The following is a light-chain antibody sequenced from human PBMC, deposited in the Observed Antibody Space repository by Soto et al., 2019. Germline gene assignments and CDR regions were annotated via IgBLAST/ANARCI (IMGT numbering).Light chain of an antibody. Sequence: QAVVTQPPSVSGAPGQRVTISCTGSSSNIGAGYDVHWYQQLPGTAPKLLIYGNSNRPSGVPDRFSGSKSGTSASLAITGLQAEDEADYYCQSYDSSLIGSVFGGGTDLFVL. CDR3: QSYDSSLIGSV. V-gene: IGLV1-40*01. J-gene: IGLJ2*01. CDR2: GNS. CDR1: SSNIGAGYD.